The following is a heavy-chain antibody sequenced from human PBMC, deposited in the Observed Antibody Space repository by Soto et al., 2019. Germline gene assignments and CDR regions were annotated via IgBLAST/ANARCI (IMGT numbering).Heavy chain of an antibody. Sequence: QVQLVQSGAEVKKPGASVKVSCKVSGYTLTELSMHWVRQAPGKGLEWMGGFDPEDGETIYAQKFQGRVTMTEDTSTDTAYMELSSLRSEDTAVYYCATVRHYDFWSGYYLKRWFDPWGQGTLDTVSS. J-gene: IGHJ5*02. V-gene: IGHV1-24*01. D-gene: IGHD3-3*01. CDR2: FDPEDGET. CDR1: GYTLTELS. CDR3: ATVRHYDFWSGYYLKRWFDP.